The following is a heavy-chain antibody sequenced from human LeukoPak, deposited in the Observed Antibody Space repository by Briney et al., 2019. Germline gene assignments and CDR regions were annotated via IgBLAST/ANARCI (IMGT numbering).Heavy chain of an antibody. Sequence: ASVKVSCKASGYTFTCYYMHWVRQAPGQGLEWMGWINPNSGGTNYAQKFQGRVTMTRDTSISTAYMELSRLRSDDTAVYYCARDGVGYCSSTSCYVGNWFDPWGQGTLVTVSS. CDR3: ARDGVGYCSSTSCYVGNWFDP. CDR2: INPNSGGT. CDR1: GYTFTCYY. J-gene: IGHJ5*02. D-gene: IGHD2-2*01. V-gene: IGHV1-2*02.